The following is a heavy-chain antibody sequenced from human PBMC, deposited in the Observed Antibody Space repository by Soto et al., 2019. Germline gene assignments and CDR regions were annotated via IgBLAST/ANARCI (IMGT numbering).Heavy chain of an antibody. CDR3: AKAAATYYCSGGYCYNYYLDS. J-gene: IGHJ4*02. D-gene: IGHD2-15*01. CDR1: GFTFSNYD. Sequence: QVQLVESGGGVIQPGRSLRLSCAASGFTFSNYDMHWVRQAPGKGLEWVAVISYDGSNKYYADSVRGRFTISRDNSKNTLYLQMNSLRADDTAVYYCAKAAATYYCSGGYCYNYYLDSWGQGTLVTVSS. V-gene: IGHV3-30*18. CDR2: ISYDGSNK.